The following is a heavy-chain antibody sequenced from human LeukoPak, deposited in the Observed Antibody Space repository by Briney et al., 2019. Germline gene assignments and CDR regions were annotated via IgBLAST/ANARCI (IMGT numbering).Heavy chain of an antibody. CDR2: INHSGST. CDR1: GGSFGGYY. Sequence: SETLSLTCAVYGGSFGGYYWSWIRQPPGKGLEWIGEINHSGSTNYNPSLKSRVTISVDTSKNQFSLKLSSVTAADTAVYYCARGGSTWIQLYDWFDPWGQGTLVTVSS. J-gene: IGHJ5*02. V-gene: IGHV4-34*01. D-gene: IGHD5-18*01. CDR3: ARGGSTWIQLYDWFDP.